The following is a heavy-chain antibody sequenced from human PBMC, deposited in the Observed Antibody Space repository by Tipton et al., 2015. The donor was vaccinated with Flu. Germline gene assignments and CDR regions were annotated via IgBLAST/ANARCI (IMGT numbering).Heavy chain of an antibody. J-gene: IGHJ4*02. Sequence: TLSLTCTVSGDSISSYYWSWIRQPPGKGLEWIAYIYYSGSTNYNPSLKSRVTISVDMSKNQFSLKLNSVTAADTAVYYCARSPGYYFDYWGQGTLVTVSS. CDR1: GDSISSYY. CDR3: ARSPGYYFDY. CDR2: IYYSGST. V-gene: IGHV4-59*01.